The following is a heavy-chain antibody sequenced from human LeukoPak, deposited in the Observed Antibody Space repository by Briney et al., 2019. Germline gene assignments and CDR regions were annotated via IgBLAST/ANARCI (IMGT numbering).Heavy chain of an antibody. D-gene: IGHD1-26*01. CDR3: ASFGAVGAITD. V-gene: IGHV3-30*01. CDR2: ISYDGSNK. CDR1: GFTFSSYA. Sequence: GRSLRLSCAASGFTFSSYAMHWVRQAPGKGLEWVAVISYDGSNKYYADSVKGRFTISRDNSKNTLYLQMNSLRAEDTAVYYCASFGAVGAITDWGQGTLVTVSS. J-gene: IGHJ4*02.